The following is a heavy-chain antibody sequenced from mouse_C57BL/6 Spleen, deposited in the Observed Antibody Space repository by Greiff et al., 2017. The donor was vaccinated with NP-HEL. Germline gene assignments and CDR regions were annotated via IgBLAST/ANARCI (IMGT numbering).Heavy chain of an antibody. Sequence: VQLQQPGAELVKPGASVKLSCKASGYTFTSYWMHWVKQRPGQGLEWIGMIHPNSGSTNYNEKFKSKATLTVDKSSSTAYMQLSSLTSEDSAVYYCARSGLGQPYFDYWGQGTTLTVSS. D-gene: IGHD3-3*01. CDR1: GYTFTSYW. V-gene: IGHV1-64*01. CDR3: ARSGLGQPYFDY. CDR2: IHPNSGST. J-gene: IGHJ2*01.